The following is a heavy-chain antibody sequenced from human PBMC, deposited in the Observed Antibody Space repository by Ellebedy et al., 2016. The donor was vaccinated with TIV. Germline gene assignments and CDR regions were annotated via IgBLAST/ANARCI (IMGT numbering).Heavy chain of an antibody. Sequence: GESLKISCAASRVTFRSYWMHWVRQAPGEGLLWVASINNDGSSTNYADSVNGRFTISRDNAESILYLQMNSLRVEDTAMYYCAGDLDVWGQGILVTVSS. CDR3: AGDLDV. J-gene: IGHJ4*02. V-gene: IGHV3-74*01. CDR1: RVTFRSYW. D-gene: IGHD3-3*01. CDR2: INNDGSST.